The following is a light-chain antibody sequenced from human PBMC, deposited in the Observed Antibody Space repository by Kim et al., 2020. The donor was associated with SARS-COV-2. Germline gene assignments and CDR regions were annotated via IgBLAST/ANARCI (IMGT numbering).Light chain of an antibody. V-gene: IGKV3-20*01. CDR3: QQYGSSPRRYT. CDR1: QSVSSSY. CDR2: GAS. Sequence: PGERATLSCRASQSVSSSYLAWYHHKPGQAPRLLIYGASSRATGIPDRFSGSGSGTDFTLTISRLEPEDFAVYYCQQYGSSPRRYTFGQGTKLEI. J-gene: IGKJ2*01.